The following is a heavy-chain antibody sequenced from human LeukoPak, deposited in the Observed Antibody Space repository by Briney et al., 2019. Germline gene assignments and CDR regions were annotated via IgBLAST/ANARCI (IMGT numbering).Heavy chain of an antibody. J-gene: IGHJ4*02. CDR1: GFTFSSYA. CDR3: ARGGAARPDY. D-gene: IGHD6-6*01. Sequence: GGSLRLSCAASGFTFSSYAMSWVRQAPGKGLEWVSAISGSGGSTYYADSVKGRFTIPRDNSKNTLYLKMNSPRAEDRAVYYCARGGAARPDYWGQGTLVTVFS. V-gene: IGHV3-23*01. CDR2: ISGSGGST.